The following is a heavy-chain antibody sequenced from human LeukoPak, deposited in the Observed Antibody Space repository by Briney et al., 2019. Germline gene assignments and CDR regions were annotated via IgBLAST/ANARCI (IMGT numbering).Heavy chain of an antibody. CDR3: ARGWLAETTVVTPYNY. D-gene: IGHD4-23*01. Sequence: GASVKVSCKASGGTFSSYAISWVRQAPGQGLEWMGGIIPIFGTANYAQKFQGRVTITAVESTSTAYMEVSSLRSEDTAVYYCARGWLAETTVVTPYNYWGQGTLVTVSS. V-gene: IGHV1-69*13. CDR2: IIPIFGTA. J-gene: IGHJ4*02. CDR1: GGTFSSYA.